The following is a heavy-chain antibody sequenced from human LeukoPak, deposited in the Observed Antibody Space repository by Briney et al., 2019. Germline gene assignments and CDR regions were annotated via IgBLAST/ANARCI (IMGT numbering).Heavy chain of an antibody. J-gene: IGHJ5*02. CDR1: GGSISSGSYY. V-gene: IGHV4-61*02. D-gene: IGHD6-13*01. CDR2: IYTSGST. CDR3: ARGYSSSWYFNWFDP. Sequence: SETLSLTCTVSGGSISSGSYYWSWIRQPAGKGLEWIGRIYTSGSTNYNPSLKSRVTISVDTSKNQFSLKLSSVTAADTTVYYCARGYSSSWYFNWFDPWGQGTLVTVSS.